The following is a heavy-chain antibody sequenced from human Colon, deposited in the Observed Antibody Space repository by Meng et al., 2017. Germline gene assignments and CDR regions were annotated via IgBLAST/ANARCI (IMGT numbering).Heavy chain of an antibody. D-gene: IGHD1-26*01. V-gene: IGHV3-11*01. CDR3: ARDGSHRRFDS. Sequence: HVQLVEAGGALVKPGGSLCLSCVASGFRFSDDHRAWIRQAPGKGLEWTSYISVGGSIIYYADSVKGRFTISRDDAKNSVYLQMNSLRAEDTAVYYCARDGSHRRFDSWGQGTLVTVSS. CDR1: GFRFSDDH. J-gene: IGHJ5*01. CDR2: ISVGGSII.